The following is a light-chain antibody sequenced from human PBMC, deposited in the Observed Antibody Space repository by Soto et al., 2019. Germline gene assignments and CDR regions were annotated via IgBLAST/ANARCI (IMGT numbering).Light chain of an antibody. Sequence: QSALTQPRSVSGSPGQSVTISCTGTSRDVGDYNYVSWYQQHPGKVPKLMIYDVSDRPSWVPDRFSGSKSGNTASLTISGLQAEDEADYHCCSYAGSYVVFGGGTQLTVL. CDR2: DVS. J-gene: IGLJ2*01. V-gene: IGLV2-11*01. CDR1: SRDVGDYNY. CDR3: CSYAGSYVV.